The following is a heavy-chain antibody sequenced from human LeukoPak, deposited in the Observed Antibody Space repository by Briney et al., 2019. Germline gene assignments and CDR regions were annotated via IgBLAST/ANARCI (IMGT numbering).Heavy chain of an antibody. CDR3: ARRLRLYQLLRRPFDY. D-gene: IGHD2-2*01. J-gene: IGHJ4*02. Sequence: SETLSLTCAVYGGSFSGYYWSWIRQPPGKGLEWIGEINHSGSTNYNPSLKSRVTISVDTSKNQFSLKLSSVTAADTAVYYCARRLRLYQLLRRPFDYWGQGTLVTVSS. CDR2: INHSGST. CDR1: GGSFSGYY. V-gene: IGHV4-34*01.